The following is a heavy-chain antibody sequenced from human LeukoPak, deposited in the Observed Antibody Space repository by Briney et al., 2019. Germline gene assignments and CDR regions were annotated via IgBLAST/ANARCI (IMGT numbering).Heavy chain of an antibody. CDR1: GFDFSSNW. J-gene: IGHJ4*02. CDR2: ISGSGAST. V-gene: IGHV3-23*01. Sequence: GGSLRLSCAASGFDFSSNWMHWVRQAPGKGLEWISGISGSGASTYYADSVKGRFTISRDDSRNTLYLQMNSLRGDDTAVYYCAKDVGKWESLHFFDYWGQGTLVTVSS. D-gene: IGHD1-26*01. CDR3: AKDVGKWESLHFFDY.